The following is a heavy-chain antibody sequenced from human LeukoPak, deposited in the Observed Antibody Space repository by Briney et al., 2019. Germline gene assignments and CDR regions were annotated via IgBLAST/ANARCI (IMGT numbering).Heavy chain of an antibody. CDR1: GYTFTSYD. V-gene: IGHV1-18*01. D-gene: IGHD2-8*01. Sequence: GASVKVSCKASGYTFTSYDINWVRQATGQGLEWMGWMNPNSGNTNYAQKLQGRVTMTTDTSTSTAYMELRSLRSDDTAVYYCARGVVLMVYAIEDYYYYYMDVWGKGTTVTVSS. CDR2: MNPNSGNT. CDR3: ARGVVLMVYAIEDYYYYYMDV. J-gene: IGHJ6*03.